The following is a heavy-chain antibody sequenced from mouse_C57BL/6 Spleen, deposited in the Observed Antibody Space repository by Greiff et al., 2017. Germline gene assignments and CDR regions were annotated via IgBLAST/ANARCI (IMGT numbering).Heavy chain of an antibody. J-gene: IGHJ3*01. CDR1: GYAFSSYW. Sequence: VQLVESGAELVKPGASVKISCKASGYAFSSYWMNWVKQRPGKGLEWIGQIYPGDGDTNYNGKFKGKATLTADKSSSTAYMQLSSLTSEDSAVYFCARSFYYGSSPWFAYWGQGTLVTVSA. V-gene: IGHV1-80*01. CDR3: ARSFYYGSSPWFAY. D-gene: IGHD1-1*01. CDR2: IYPGDGDT.